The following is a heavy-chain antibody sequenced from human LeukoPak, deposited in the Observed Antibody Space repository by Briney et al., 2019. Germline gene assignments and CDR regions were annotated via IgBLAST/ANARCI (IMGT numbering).Heavy chain of an antibody. CDR2: INSDGRSK. V-gene: IGHV3-74*01. CDR3: TRESGSFDY. CDR1: GFTFSSNW. J-gene: IGHJ4*02. D-gene: IGHD1-26*01. Sequence: GGSLRLSCAASGFTFSSNWMHWVRQAPGKGLVWVSGINSDGRSKTYADSVKGRFTISRDNAKNTLYLQMNSLRAEDTAVYYCTRESGSFDYWGQGTLVTVSS.